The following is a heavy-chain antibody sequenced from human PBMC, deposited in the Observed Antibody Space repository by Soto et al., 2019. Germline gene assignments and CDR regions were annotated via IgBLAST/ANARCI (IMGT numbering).Heavy chain of an antibody. D-gene: IGHD3-3*01. J-gene: IGHJ5*02. CDR3: ATRITVFGLLIPPFDP. CDR2: INHTGGT. Sequence: SETLSLTCAVYGGSVNGYYWNWIRQPPGKGLEWIGEINHTGGTHYSPSLKSRVTMSVDTSKNQFSLRLSSVTASDTAIYYCATRITVFGLLIPPFDPWGQGTQVTVSS. CDR1: GGSVNGYY. V-gene: IGHV4-34*01.